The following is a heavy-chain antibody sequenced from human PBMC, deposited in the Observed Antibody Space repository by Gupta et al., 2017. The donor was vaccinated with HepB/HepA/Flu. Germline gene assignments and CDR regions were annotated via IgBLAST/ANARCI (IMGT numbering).Heavy chain of an antibody. D-gene: IGHD6-6*01. CDR3: ARNIAARRGDYYYYYMDV. V-gene: IGHV1-69*01. CDR2: IIPIFGTA. J-gene: IGHJ6*03. Sequence: VRQAPGQGLEWMGGIIPIFGTANYAQKFQGRVTITADESTSTAYMELSSLRSEDTAVYYCARNIAARRGDYYYYYMDVWGKGTTVTVSS.